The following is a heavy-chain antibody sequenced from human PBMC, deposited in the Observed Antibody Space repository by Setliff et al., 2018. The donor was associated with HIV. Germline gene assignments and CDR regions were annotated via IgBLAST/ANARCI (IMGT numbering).Heavy chain of an antibody. CDR2: MFHSGNT. J-gene: IGHJ3*01. Sequence: SETLSLTCTVPGDSIISSNWWSWIRQSPGKGLEWIGEMFHSGNTSYNPSLKSRLTISLDTSENQFSLKLSSVTAADTAVYYCARGGGIRDAFDVWGQGTMVTVSS. D-gene: IGHD3-16*01. CDR1: GDSIISSNW. CDR3: ARGGGIRDAFDV. V-gene: IGHV4-4*02.